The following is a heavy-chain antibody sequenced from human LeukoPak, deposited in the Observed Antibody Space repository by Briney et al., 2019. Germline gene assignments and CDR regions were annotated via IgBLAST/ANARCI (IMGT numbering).Heavy chain of an antibody. J-gene: IGHJ3*02. CDR1: GFTFSTYW. Sequence: GGSLRLSCAASGFTFSTYWMHWVRQAPGKGLVWVSRISTDGSRTTYADSVRGRFTSSRDNAKNSLYLQMNSLRAEDMALYYCTKDIGSVYYLNAFDIWGQGTMVTVSS. D-gene: IGHD6-25*01. CDR2: ISTDGSRT. V-gene: IGHV3-74*03. CDR3: TKDIGSVYYLNAFDI.